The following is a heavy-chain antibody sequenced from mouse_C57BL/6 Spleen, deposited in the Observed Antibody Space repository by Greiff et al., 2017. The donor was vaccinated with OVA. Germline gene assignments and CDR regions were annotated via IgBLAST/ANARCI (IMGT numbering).Heavy chain of an antibody. Sequence: QVQLQQPGAELVKPGASVKLSCKASGYTFTSYWMHWVKQRPGQGLEWIGMIHPNSGSTNYNEKFKSKATLTVDKSSSTAYMQLSSLTSEDSAVYYCARSDYYGSGYFDVWGTGTTVTVSS. CDR1: GYTFTSYW. CDR2: IHPNSGST. D-gene: IGHD1-1*01. V-gene: IGHV1-64*01. CDR3: ARSDYYGSGYFDV. J-gene: IGHJ1*03.